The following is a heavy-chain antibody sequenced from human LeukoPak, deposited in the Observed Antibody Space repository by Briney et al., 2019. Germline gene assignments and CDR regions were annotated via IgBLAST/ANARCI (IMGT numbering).Heavy chain of an antibody. D-gene: IGHD4-17*01. V-gene: IGHV3-21*01. CDR2: ISYSGPHM. CDR3: ASNDYRDEGIDS. CDR1: GFAFSRYS. J-gene: IGHJ4*02. Sequence: GGSLRLSCAASGFAFSRYSMNWVRQAPGKGLEWVSSISYSGPHMFYADSVRGRFTISRDNAENSLFLQMNSLRAEDTAIYFCASNDYRDEGIDSWGQGTLVTVAS.